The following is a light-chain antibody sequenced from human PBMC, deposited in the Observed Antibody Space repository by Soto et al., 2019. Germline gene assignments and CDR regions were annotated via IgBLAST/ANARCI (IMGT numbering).Light chain of an antibody. CDR1: SSNIGNNA. V-gene: IGLV1-36*01. CDR2: YDD. Sequence: QPVLTQPPSVSEAPRQRVTISCSGGSSNIGNNAVNWYQQLPGQAPKIVIYYDDLLTSGVSDRFSGSKSGISASLAISDLQSDDEADYYCAAWDDSLNAYVFGPGTKLTVL. CDR3: AAWDDSLNAYV. J-gene: IGLJ1*01.